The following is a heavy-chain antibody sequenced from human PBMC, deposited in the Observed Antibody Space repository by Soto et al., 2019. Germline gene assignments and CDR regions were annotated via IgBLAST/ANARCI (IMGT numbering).Heavy chain of an antibody. CDR3: AGDSPPVDY. V-gene: IGHV1-18*01. CDR2: ISAYNGNT. J-gene: IGHJ4*02. Sequence: QVQLVQSGAEVKKPGASVKVSCKASGYTFTSYGISWVRQAPGQGLEWMGWISAYNGNTKNAQKPQGRVTMTTDTYTSTAYMGLRSLRSDDAAVYSCAGDSPPVDYWGQGTLVTVSS. CDR1: GYTFTSYG.